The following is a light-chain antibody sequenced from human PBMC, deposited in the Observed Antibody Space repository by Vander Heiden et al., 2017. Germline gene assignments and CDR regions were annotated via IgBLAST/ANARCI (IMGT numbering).Light chain of an antibody. J-gene: IGKJ4*01. CDR2: GSS. V-gene: IGKV3-20*01. Sequence: ETVSTQSPGTLSLSTGERATRSCRASQSVSNNYLAWYQQKPGKTPRPLIYGSSSRATGIPDRFRGSGSGTDFTLTISRLEPDDFAVYYCQQYCSTPLTFGGGTKLEIK. CDR3: QQYCSTPLT. CDR1: QSVSNNY.